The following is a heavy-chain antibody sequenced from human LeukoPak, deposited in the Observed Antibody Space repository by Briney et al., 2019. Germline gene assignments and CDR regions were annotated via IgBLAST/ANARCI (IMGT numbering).Heavy chain of an antibody. CDR3: ARENSSGYYSTYNWFDP. CDR1: GGSFSGYY. J-gene: IGHJ5*02. Sequence: SETLSLTCAVYGGSFSGYYWSWIRQPPGKGLEWIGEINHSGSTNYNPSLKSRVTISVNTSKNQFSLKLSSVTAAYTAVYYCARENSSGYYSTYNWFDPWGQGTLVTVSS. D-gene: IGHD3-22*01. CDR2: INHSGST. V-gene: IGHV4-34*01.